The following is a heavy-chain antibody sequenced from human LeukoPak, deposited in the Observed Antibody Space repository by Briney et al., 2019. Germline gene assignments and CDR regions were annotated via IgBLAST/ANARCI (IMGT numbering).Heavy chain of an antibody. CDR1: GGSISSYY. CDR2: IYYSGST. D-gene: IGHD6-19*01. Sequence: SETLSLTCTVSGGSISSYYWSWIRQPPGKGLEWIGYIYYSGSTNYNPSLKSRVTISVDTSKNQFSLKPSSVTAADTAVYYCARGVAVAGGLDYWGQGTLVTVSS. J-gene: IGHJ4*02. V-gene: IGHV4-59*01. CDR3: ARGVAVAGGLDY.